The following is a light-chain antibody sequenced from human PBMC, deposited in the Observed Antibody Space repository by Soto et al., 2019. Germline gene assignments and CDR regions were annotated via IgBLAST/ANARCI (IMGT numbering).Light chain of an antibody. V-gene: IGKV3-20*01. Sequence: EMVMTQSPPTLSVSPGERATLSCRASQSISSSYLAWYQQKPGQAPRLLISGASSRATGIPDRFSGSGSGTDFTLTISRLEPEDFAVYYCQQYGSSPLTFGGGTKVDIK. CDR1: QSISSSY. J-gene: IGKJ4*01. CDR3: QQYGSSPLT. CDR2: GAS.